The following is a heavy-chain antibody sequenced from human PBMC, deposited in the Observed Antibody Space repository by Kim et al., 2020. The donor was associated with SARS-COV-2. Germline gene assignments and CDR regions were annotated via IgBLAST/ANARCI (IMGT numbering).Heavy chain of an antibody. CDR2: IYYSGST. Sequence: SETLSLTCTVSGGSISSYYWGWIRQPPGKGLEWIGYIYYSGSTNYNPSLKSRVTISVDTSKNQFSLKLSSVTAADTAVYYCARGTSTFDWFHDGAKSFDPWGQGTLVTVSS. V-gene: IGHV4-59*01. CDR3: ARGTSTFDWFHDGAKSFDP. CDR1: GGSISSYY. D-gene: IGHD3-9*01. J-gene: IGHJ5*02.